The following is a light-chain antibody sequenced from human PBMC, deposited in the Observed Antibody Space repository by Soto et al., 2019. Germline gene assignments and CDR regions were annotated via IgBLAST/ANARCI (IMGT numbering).Light chain of an antibody. Sequence: DVQMTQAASSLSASVGDSVNIRCRASQSISNYLNWYQQRPGKAPKLLIYLASSLSSGVPSKFSGSGSGTDFTLTISVLQPEDSATYYCQQTYKTPLTFGQGTKVDI. J-gene: IGKJ1*01. V-gene: IGKV1-39*01. CDR3: QQTYKTPLT. CDR1: QSISNY. CDR2: LAS.